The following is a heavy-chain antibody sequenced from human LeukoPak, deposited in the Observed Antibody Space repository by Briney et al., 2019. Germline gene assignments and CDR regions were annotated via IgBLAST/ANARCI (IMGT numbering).Heavy chain of an antibody. CDR2: ISGSGGSA. D-gene: IGHD6-19*01. CDR3: ARDQYSSGNWFDP. CDR1: GFTFSSYA. Sequence: GGSLRLSCAASGFTFSSYAMSWVRQAPGKGLEWVSGISGSGGSAYYADSVKGRFTISKDNSKNTLYLQMNSLRAEDTAVYYCARDQYSSGNWFDPWGQGTLVTVSS. V-gene: IGHV3-23*01. J-gene: IGHJ5*02.